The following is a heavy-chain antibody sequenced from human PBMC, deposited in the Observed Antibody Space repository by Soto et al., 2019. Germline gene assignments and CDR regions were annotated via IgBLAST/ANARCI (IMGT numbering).Heavy chain of an antibody. CDR2: IYPGDSDT. CDR3: AGGGVRGVITRTRDYYGMDV. V-gene: IGHV5-51*01. D-gene: IGHD3-10*01. J-gene: IGHJ6*02. Sequence: EVQLVQSGAEVKKPGESLKISCKGSGYSFTSYWIGWVRQMPGKGLEWMGIIYPGDSDTRYSPSFQGQVTISADKSISTAYLQWSSLKASDTAMYYCAGGGVRGVITRTRDYYGMDVRGQGTTVTVSS. CDR1: GYSFTSYW.